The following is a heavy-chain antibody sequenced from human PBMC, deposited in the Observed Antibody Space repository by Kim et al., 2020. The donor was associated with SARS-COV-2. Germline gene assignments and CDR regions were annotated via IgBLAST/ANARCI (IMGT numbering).Heavy chain of an antibody. V-gene: IGHV1-3*01. CDR2: INAGNGNT. CDR3: ARDQNYWDRAVYYYYYMDV. CDR1: GYTFTSYA. J-gene: IGHJ6*03. D-gene: IGHD1-7*01. Sequence: ASVKVSCKASGYTFTSYAMHWVRQAPGQRLEWMGWINAGNGNTKYSQKLQGRVTITRDTSASTVYMELSSLRSEDTAVYYCARDQNYWDRAVYYYYYMDV.